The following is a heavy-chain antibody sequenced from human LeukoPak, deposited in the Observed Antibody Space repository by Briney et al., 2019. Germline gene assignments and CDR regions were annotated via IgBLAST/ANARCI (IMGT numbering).Heavy chain of an antibody. Sequence: PSETLSLTCAVSGGSISSCNWWSWVRQPPGKGLEWIGEIHHSGSTNYNPSLKSRVTISVDKSRNQFSLKLSSVTAADTAFYYCARRRIPATITGSKLSSRFDTWGQGTLVTVSS. J-gene: IGHJ1*01. V-gene: IGHV4-4*02. D-gene: IGHD5-12*01. CDR3: ARRRIPATITGSKLSSRFDT. CDR1: GGSISSCNW. CDR2: IHHSGST.